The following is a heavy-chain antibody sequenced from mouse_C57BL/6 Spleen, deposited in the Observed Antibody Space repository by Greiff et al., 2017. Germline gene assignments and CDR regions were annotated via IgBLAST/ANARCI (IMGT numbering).Heavy chain of an antibody. D-gene: IGHD2-4*01. CDR3: ARLIYYDYDRFAY. Sequence: QVQLQQPGAELVKPGASVKLSCKASGYTFTSYWMHWVKQRPGQGLEWIGMIHPNSGSTNYNEKFKSKATLTVDKSSSTAYMQLSSLTSEDSAVXYCARLIYYDYDRFAYWGQGTLVTVSA. CDR1: GYTFTSYW. V-gene: IGHV1-64*01. CDR2: IHPNSGST. J-gene: IGHJ3*01.